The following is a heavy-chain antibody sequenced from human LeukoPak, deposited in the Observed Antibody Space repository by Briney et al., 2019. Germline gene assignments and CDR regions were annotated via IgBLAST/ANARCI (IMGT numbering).Heavy chain of an antibody. D-gene: IGHD1-26*01. Sequence: SEALSLTCAVYGGSFSGYYWSWIRQPPGKGLEWIGEINHSGSTNYNPSLKSRVTISVDTSKNQFSLKLSSVTAADTAVYYCARSIVGATIDYWGQGPRSPSPQ. CDR1: GGSFSGYY. CDR3: ARSIVGATIDY. CDR2: INHSGST. J-gene: IGHJ4*02. V-gene: IGHV4-34*01.